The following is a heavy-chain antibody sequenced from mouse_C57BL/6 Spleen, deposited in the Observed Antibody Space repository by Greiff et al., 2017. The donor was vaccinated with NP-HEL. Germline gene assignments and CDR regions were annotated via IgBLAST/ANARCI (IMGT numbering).Heavy chain of an antibody. D-gene: IGHD4-1*01. CDR2: LDPSDSYT. CDR1: GYTFTSYW. J-gene: IGHJ1*03. Sequence: QVQLQQPGAELVMPGASVKLSCKASGYTFTSYWMHWVQQRPGQGLEWIGELDPSDSYTNYNQKFKGKSTLTVDKSSSTAYMQLSSLTSETSAVYYCARLGVFRRYFDVWGTGTTVTVSS. CDR3: ARLGVFRRYFDV. V-gene: IGHV1-69*01.